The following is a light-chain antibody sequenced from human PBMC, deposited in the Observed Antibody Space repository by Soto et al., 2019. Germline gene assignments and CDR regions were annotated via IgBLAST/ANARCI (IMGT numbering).Light chain of an antibody. Sequence: EIVLTQSPGTLSLSPGERATLSCRASQGVSSTYLAWYQQKPGQAPRLLIFGASNRATGIPDRFSASGSGTDFTLTISRLEPEDFAVYYCQQYRSSSPFTFGPGTKVDIK. CDR3: QQYRSSSPFT. CDR2: GAS. V-gene: IGKV3-20*01. J-gene: IGKJ3*01. CDR1: QGVSSTY.